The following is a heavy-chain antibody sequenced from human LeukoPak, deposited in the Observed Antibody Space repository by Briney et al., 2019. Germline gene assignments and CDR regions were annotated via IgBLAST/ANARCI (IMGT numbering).Heavy chain of an antibody. Sequence: SGPTLVNPPQTLTLTCTFSGFSLSTSGVGVGWIRQPPGKALEWLSLIYWDDDKRYSPSLKSRLTITKDTSKNQVVLTMTNMDPVDTATYFCAHRKGHYSDSGGFQNAFDMWGLGTLVTVSS. CDR1: GFSLSTSGVG. CDR3: AHRKGHYSDSGGFQNAFDM. CDR2: IYWDDDK. D-gene: IGHD3-22*01. V-gene: IGHV2-5*02. J-gene: IGHJ3*02.